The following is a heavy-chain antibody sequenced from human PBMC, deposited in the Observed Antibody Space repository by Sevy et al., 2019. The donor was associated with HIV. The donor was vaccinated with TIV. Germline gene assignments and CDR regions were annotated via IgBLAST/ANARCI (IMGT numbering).Heavy chain of an antibody. CDR2: FDPEDGET. Sequence: ASVKVSCKVSGYTLTELSMHWVRQAPGKGLEWMGGFDPEDGETIYAQKFQGRVTMTEDTSTDTAYMELSGLRSEDTAVYYCATDFGGGTTIIAFDIWGQGTMVTVSS. J-gene: IGHJ3*02. D-gene: IGHD1-7*01. V-gene: IGHV1-24*01. CDR1: GYTLTELS. CDR3: ATDFGGGTTIIAFDI.